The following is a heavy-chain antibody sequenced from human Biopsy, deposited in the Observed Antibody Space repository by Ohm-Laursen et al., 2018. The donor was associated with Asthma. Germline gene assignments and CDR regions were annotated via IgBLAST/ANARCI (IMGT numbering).Heavy chain of an antibody. Sequence: GTLSLTCPVSGGSMSSSSYYWGWIRQPPGKGLEWMGSISYTGSAYHNPSLKSRVTISVETPRNHFSLKLSSVTAADTAVYYCARHWDWGSFFDYWGQGTPVTVSS. V-gene: IGHV4-39*01. CDR3: ARHWDWGSFFDY. CDR1: GGSMSSSSYY. J-gene: IGHJ4*02. CDR2: ISYTGSA. D-gene: IGHD7-27*01.